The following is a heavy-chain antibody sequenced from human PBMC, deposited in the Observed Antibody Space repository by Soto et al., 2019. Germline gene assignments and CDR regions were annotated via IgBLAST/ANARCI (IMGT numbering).Heavy chain of an antibody. CDR1: GYSFINYG. Sequence: QVQLVQSGAEVKKPGASVRVSCKTSGYSFINYGISWVRQAPGQGLEWMGWISVYNGNTNYAQKFQGRGTMTTDTSTSTAYMELRSLRSDDTAVYYCARRNSGYGGGDDYWGQGTLVTVSS. J-gene: IGHJ4*02. CDR2: ISVYNGNT. CDR3: ARRNSGYGGGDDY. V-gene: IGHV1-18*01. D-gene: IGHD5-12*01.